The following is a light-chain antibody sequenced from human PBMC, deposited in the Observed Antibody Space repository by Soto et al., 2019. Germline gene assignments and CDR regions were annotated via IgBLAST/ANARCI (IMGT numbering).Light chain of an antibody. Sequence: EIVMTQSPATLSVSPGERATLSCRASQTISSNLAWYQQKPGQAPSLLIYGASTRATGVPARFSGSGSGTEFTLTISTLQSEDFAVYYCQEYSSWWTFVQGTKVEIK. J-gene: IGKJ1*01. CDR2: GAS. CDR3: QEYSSWWT. V-gene: IGKV3-15*01. CDR1: QTISSN.